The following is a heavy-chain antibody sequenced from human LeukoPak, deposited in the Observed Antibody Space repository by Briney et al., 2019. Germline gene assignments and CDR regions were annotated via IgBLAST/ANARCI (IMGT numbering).Heavy chain of an antibody. Sequence: SETLSLTCAVYGGSFSGYYWSWIRQPPGKGLEWIGEINHSGSTNYNPSLKSRVTISVDTSKNQFSLKLSSVTAADTAVYYRARDPKSDLGYYYYYMDVWGKGTTVTISS. CDR3: ARDPKSDLGYYYYYMDV. CDR2: INHSGST. CDR1: GGSFSGYY. D-gene: IGHD3-16*01. J-gene: IGHJ6*03. V-gene: IGHV4-34*01.